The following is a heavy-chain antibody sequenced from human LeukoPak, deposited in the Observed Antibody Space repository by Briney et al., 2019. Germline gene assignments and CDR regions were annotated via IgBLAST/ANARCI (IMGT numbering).Heavy chain of an antibody. CDR3: AITREAVTSA. CDR2: ISISGGTT. Sequence: GGSLRLSCAASGFTFSSYAMSWVRQAPGKGLESVSTISISGGTTYYADSVKGRFTISRDNSRNTLYLQMSSLRADDTAVYFCAITREAVTSAWGRGILVTVSS. CDR1: GFTFSSYA. V-gene: IGHV3-23*01. J-gene: IGHJ5*02. D-gene: IGHD4-17*01.